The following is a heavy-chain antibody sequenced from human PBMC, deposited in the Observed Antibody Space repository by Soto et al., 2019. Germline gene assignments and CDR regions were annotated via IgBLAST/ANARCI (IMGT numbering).Heavy chain of an antibody. J-gene: IGHJ1*01. CDR1: GSPFSIFA. D-gene: IGHD4-17*01. Sequence: GGSLRLSCAASGSPFSIFAMSWVRQSPGKGLEWVSTISGSGGSTYYADSVKGRFTISRDNSKNTLYLQMNSLRAEDTAVYYCAKLSTVTTNYFQHWGQGTLVTVSS. CDR2: ISGSGGST. CDR3: AKLSTVTTNYFQH. V-gene: IGHV3-23*01.